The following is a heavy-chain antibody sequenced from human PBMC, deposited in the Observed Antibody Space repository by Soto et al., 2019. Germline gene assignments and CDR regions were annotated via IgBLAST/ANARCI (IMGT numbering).Heavy chain of an antibody. V-gene: IGHV3-48*01. Sequence: GGSLRLSCAASGFTFSTYSMNWVRQAPGKGLEWVSYISSGSNTIYHADSVKGRFTISRDNAKNSLYLQMNSLRAEDTAVYYCARDRGYCSGGSCFGNAFDIWGQGTMVTVSS. D-gene: IGHD2-15*01. CDR3: ARDRGYCSGGSCFGNAFDI. CDR1: GFTFSTYS. CDR2: ISSGSNTI. J-gene: IGHJ3*02.